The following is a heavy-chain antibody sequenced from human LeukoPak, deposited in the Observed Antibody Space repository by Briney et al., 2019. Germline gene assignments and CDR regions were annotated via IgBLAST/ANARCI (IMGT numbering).Heavy chain of an antibody. Sequence: GGSPRLSCAASEFTVSSNYMSWVRQAPGKGLEWVSVIYSGGSTYYADSVKGRFTISRDNSKNTLYLQMNSLRAEDTAVYYCARVPTTVTTVYFDYWGQGTLVTVSS. J-gene: IGHJ4*02. D-gene: IGHD4-17*01. CDR3: ARVPTTVTTVYFDY. CDR1: EFTVSSNY. CDR2: IYSGGST. V-gene: IGHV3-53*01.